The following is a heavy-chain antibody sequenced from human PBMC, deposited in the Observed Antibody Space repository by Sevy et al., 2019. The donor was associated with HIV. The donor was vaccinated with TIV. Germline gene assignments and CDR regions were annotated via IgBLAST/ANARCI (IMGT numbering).Heavy chain of an antibody. D-gene: IGHD2-2*02. CDR2: IRSKAYGGTT. V-gene: IGHV3-49*03. J-gene: IGHJ4*02. CDR1: GFTFGDYA. CDR3: TRARPYPGDFDY. Sequence: GGSLRLSCTASGFTFGDYAMSWFRQAPGKGLEWVGFIRSKAYGGTTEYAASVKGRFTISRDDSKSIAYLQMNSLKTEDTAVYYFTRARPYPGDFDYWGQGTLVTVSS.